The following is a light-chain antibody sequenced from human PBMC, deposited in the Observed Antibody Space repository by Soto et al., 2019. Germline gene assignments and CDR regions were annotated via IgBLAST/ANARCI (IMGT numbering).Light chain of an antibody. J-gene: IGKJ2*01. CDR1: QSVSDN. Sequence: IVMTQSPVTLSVSPGERATLSCRASQSVSDNLAWYQQKPGQAPRLLIYGASTRATGIPARFSGSGSGTEFTLTISSLQSEDFAVYYCQQYHNWYTFGQGTKLEIK. V-gene: IGKV3-15*01. CDR2: GAS. CDR3: QQYHNWYT.